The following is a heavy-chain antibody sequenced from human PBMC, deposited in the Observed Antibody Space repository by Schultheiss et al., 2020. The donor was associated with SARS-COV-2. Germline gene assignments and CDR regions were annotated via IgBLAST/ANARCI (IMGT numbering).Heavy chain of an antibody. CDR1: GGSFSDYY. D-gene: IGHD2-2*02. CDR3: ATCPPGSTMCYNDAFAI. J-gene: IGHJ3*02. CDR2: INHSGST. V-gene: IGHV4-34*01. Sequence: SQTLSLTCAVYGGSFSDYYWGWIRQPPGKGLEWIGEINHSGSTNYNPSLKSRVTISVDTSKNQFSLKLSSVTAADTAVYFCATCPPGSTMCYNDAFAIWGQGTMVTVSS.